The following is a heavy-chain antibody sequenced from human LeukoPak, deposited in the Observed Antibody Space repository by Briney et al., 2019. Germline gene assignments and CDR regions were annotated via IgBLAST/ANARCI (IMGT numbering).Heavy chain of an antibody. CDR3: AKGWLHRVDGPDVYGMDV. CDR1: GFTFSSYA. CDR2: ISGSGGST. Sequence: GGSLRLSCAASGFTFSSYAMSWVRQAPGKGLEWVSAISGSGGSTYYADSVKGRFTISRDNSKNTLYLQMNSLRAEDTAVYYCAKGWLHRVDGPDVYGMDVWGQGTTVTVSS. V-gene: IGHV3-23*01. D-gene: IGHD5-12*01. J-gene: IGHJ6*02.